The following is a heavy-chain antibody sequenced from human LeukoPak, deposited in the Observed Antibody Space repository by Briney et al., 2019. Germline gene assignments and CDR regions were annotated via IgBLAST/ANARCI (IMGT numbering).Heavy chain of an antibody. CDR2: ISGYNGNT. Sequence: ASVKVSCKASGYTFSSSGISWVRQAPGQGLEWMGWISGYNGNTNYAQKLQGRVTMTTDTSTSTAYMELRSLRSDDTAVYYCAREDRDGYNYFDYWGQGTLVTVSS. CDR1: GYTFSSSG. J-gene: IGHJ4*02. CDR3: AREDRDGYNYFDY. V-gene: IGHV1-18*01. D-gene: IGHD5-24*01.